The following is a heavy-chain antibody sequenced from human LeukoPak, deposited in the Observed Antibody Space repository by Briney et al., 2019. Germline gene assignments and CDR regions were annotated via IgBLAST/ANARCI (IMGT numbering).Heavy chain of an antibody. D-gene: IGHD6-19*01. Sequence: GGSLRLSCVASGFTFSDYYMSWIRQAPGKGLEWVAYIRSSGTTIHYADSVKGRFTISRDNAKNSLYLQMNSLRAEETAVYYRAGDGGAVTDVFYYWGERTL. J-gene: IGHJ4*02. CDR3: AGDGGAVTDVFYY. CDR1: GFTFSDYY. V-gene: IGHV3-11*01. CDR2: IRSSGTTI.